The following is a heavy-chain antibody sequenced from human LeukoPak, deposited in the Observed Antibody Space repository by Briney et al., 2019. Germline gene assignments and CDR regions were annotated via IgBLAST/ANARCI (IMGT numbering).Heavy chain of an antibody. CDR2: IYPGDSDT. CDR3: ARCHGDYVGAFDI. D-gene: IGHD4-17*01. CDR1: GYSLTSYW. Sequence: GESLKISCQGSGYSLTSYWIGWVRQMPGKGLEWMGIIYPGDSDTRYSPSFQGQVTISADKSISTAYLQWSSLKASDTAMYYCARCHGDYVGAFDIWGQGTMVTVSS. J-gene: IGHJ3*02. V-gene: IGHV5-51*01.